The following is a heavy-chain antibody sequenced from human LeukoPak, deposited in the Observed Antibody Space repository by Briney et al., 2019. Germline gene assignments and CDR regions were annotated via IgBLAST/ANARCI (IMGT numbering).Heavy chain of an antibody. V-gene: IGHV3-23*01. Sequence: PGGSLTLSCAASGFTFSSSAMSRVRQAPGKVLEWVSAISGSGGSTYYADSVKGRFTISRDNSKNTLYLQMNSLRAEDTAVYYCAKDSSGYPDAFDIWGQGTMVPVSS. CDR2: ISGSGGST. CDR1: GFTFSSSA. CDR3: AKDSSGYPDAFDI. D-gene: IGHD3-22*01. J-gene: IGHJ3*02.